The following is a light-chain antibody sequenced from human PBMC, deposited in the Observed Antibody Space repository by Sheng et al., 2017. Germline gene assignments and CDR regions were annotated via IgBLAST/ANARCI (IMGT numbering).Light chain of an antibody. CDR2: AAS. Sequence: DIQMTQSPSTLSASVGDRVTITCRASQSISRWLAWYQQKPGKAPKLLIYAASSLQSGVPSRFSGSGSGTDFTLTISSLQPEDFATYYCQQSYSTPPYTFGQGTKLEIK. CDR1: QSISRW. V-gene: IGKV1-39*01. CDR3: QQSYSTPPYT. J-gene: IGKJ2*01.